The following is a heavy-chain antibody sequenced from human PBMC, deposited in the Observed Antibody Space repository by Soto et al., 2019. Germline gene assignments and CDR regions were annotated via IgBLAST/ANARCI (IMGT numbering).Heavy chain of an antibody. D-gene: IGHD6-6*01. J-gene: IGHJ4*02. V-gene: IGHV3-48*02. CDR3: ARGSWVAARPGGGQSFDY. Sequence: EVQLVESGGGLVQPGGSLRLSCAASGFTFSSYSMNWVRQAPGKGLEWVSYISSSSSTIYYADSVKGRFTISRDNAKNSLYLQMNSLRDEDTAVYYCARGSWVAARPGGGQSFDYWGQGTLVTVSS. CDR2: ISSSSSTI. CDR1: GFTFSSYS.